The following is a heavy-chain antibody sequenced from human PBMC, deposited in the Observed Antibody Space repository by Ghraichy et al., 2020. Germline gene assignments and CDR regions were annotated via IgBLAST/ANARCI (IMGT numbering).Heavy chain of an antibody. CDR1: GFTFSNYA. J-gene: IGHJ4*02. D-gene: IGHD2-15*01. Sequence: GGSLRLSCATSGFTFSNYAGSWVRQAPGKGLEWVSTISRSGTTTFYVDSVKGRFAISRDNSENTLDLEMNSLKIEDTAIYYCAKDREPKCNGGGCYSPDFDYWGQGTLVTVSS. V-gene: IGHV3-23*01. CDR3: AKDREPKCNGGGCYSPDFDY. CDR2: ISRSGTTT.